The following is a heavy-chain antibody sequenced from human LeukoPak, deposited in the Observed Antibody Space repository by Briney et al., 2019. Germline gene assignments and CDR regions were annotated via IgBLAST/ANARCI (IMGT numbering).Heavy chain of an antibody. J-gene: IGHJ4*02. CDR1: GYSIRSGDY. CDR2: IYHSGST. CDR3: ARNRSLTTTPGFDH. D-gene: IGHD4-11*01. V-gene: IGHV4-38-2*01. Sequence: SETLSLTCAVSGYSIRSGDYWGWIRQSPGKGLEWIGSIYHSGSTHYNPSLKSRVTISVDTSKNQFSLMLSSVTAADTAVYFCARNRSLTTTPGFDHWGQGALFTVSS.